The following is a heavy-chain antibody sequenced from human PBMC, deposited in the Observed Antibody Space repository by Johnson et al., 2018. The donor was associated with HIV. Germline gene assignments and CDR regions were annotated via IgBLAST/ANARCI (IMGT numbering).Heavy chain of an antibody. Sequence: VQLVESGGGLVQPGGSLRLSCAASGFAFSGYWMSWVRQAPGKGLEWVANIKQDGSEKYYVDSLKGRFTISRDNVKKSLFLQMNGLSADDTAVYYCARDRVYSGSYYSGAFDVWGQGAMVTVSS. J-gene: IGHJ3*01. CDR2: IKQDGSEK. CDR1: GFAFSGYW. CDR3: ARDRVYSGSYYSGAFDV. V-gene: IGHV3-7*03. D-gene: IGHD1-26*01.